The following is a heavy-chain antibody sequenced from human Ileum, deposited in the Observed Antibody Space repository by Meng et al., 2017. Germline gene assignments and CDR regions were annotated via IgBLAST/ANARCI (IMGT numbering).Heavy chain of an antibody. D-gene: IGHD3-10*01. Sequence: LEWVSSISTGSNYIYYADSVKGRFTISRDNAKNSLYLQMDSLSAEDTAVYYCARGSGAGNVKVTYFFDSWGQGTRVNVAS. V-gene: IGHV3-21*01. J-gene: IGHJ4*02. CDR2: ISTGSNYI. CDR3: ARGSGAGNVKVTYFFDS.